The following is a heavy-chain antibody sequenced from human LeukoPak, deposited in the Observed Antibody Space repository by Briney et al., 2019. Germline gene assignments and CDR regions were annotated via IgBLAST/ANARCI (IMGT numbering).Heavy chain of an antibody. Sequence: SETLSLTCTVSGGSISSSSYYWGWIRQPPGKGLEWIGSIYYSGSTYYNPSLKSRVTISVDTSKNQFSLKLSSVTAADTAVYYCAGDGTYGDYAWFDPWGQGTLVTLSS. V-gene: IGHV4-39*07. CDR1: GGSISSSSYY. CDR2: IYYSGST. J-gene: IGHJ5*02. CDR3: AGDGTYGDYAWFDP. D-gene: IGHD4-17*01.